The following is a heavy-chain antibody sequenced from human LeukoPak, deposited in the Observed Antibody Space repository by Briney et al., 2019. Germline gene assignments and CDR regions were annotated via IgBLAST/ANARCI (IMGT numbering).Heavy chain of an antibody. J-gene: IGHJ6*02. CDR2: ISYDGSNK. V-gene: IGHV3-30-3*01. D-gene: IGHD4/OR15-4a*01. CDR3: ASGADYYYGMDV. CDR1: GFTFSSYA. Sequence: GGSLRLSCAASGFTFSSYAMHWVRQAPGKGLEWVAVISYDGSNKYYADSVKGRFTISRDNSKNTLYLQMNSLRAEDTAVYYCASGADYYYGMDVWGQGTLVTVSS.